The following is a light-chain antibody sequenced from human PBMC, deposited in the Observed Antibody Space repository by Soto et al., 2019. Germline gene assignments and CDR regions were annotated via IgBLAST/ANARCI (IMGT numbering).Light chain of an antibody. Sequence: EIVMTQSPATLSVSPGERATLSCRASQSFSSNLAWYQQKPGQAPRLLIYGAATRATGIPARFSGSGSGTEFTLTISSRQSEDSAVYYCQQYNYGYTFGQGTKLEIK. V-gene: IGKV3-15*01. CDR3: QQYNYGYT. CDR1: QSFSSN. CDR2: GAA. J-gene: IGKJ2*01.